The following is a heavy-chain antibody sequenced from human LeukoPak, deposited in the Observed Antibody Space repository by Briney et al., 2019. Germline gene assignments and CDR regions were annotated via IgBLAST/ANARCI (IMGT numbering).Heavy chain of an antibody. CDR2: INHSGST. V-gene: IGHV4-34*01. J-gene: IGHJ6*02. Sequence: SETLSLTCAVYGGSFSGYYWSWIRQPPGKGLEWIGEINHSGSTNYNPSLKSRVTISVDTSKNQFSLKLSSVTAADTAVYYCARSAAGFTYYYYGMDVWGQGTTVTVSS. D-gene: IGHD6-13*01. CDR3: ARSAAGFTYYYYGMDV. CDR1: GGSFSGYY.